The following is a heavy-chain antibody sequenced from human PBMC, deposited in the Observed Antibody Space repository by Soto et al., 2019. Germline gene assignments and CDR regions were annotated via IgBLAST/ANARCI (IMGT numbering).Heavy chain of an antibody. Sequence: ASVKVSCKASGYTFTSYGISWVRQAPGQGLEWMGWISAYNGNTNYAQKLQGRVTMTTDTSTSTAYMELRSLRSDDTAVYYCARDTILSPYYYYGMDVWGQGTTVTVSS. J-gene: IGHJ6*02. CDR2: ISAYNGNT. CDR1: GYTFTSYG. CDR3: ARDTILSPYYYYGMDV. D-gene: IGHD3-9*01. V-gene: IGHV1-18*01.